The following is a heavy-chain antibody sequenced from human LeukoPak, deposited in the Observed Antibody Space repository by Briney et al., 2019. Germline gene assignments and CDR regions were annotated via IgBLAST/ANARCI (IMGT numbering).Heavy chain of an antibody. V-gene: IGHV4-59*01. CDR3: ARDTPPGGFDY. CDR2: IYYSGST. D-gene: IGHD2-8*02. CDR1: GGSISSYY. Sequence: SETLSLTCTVSGGSISSYYWSWIRQPPGKGLEWIGYIYYSGSTNYNPSLKRRVTISVDTSKNQFSLKLSSVTAADTAVYYCARDTPPGGFDYWGQGTLVTVSS. J-gene: IGHJ4*02.